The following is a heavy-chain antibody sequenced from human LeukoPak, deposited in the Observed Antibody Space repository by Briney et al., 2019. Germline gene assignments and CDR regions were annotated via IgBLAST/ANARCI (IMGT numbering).Heavy chain of an antibody. CDR1: GGSFSGYY. V-gene: IGHV4-34*01. J-gene: IGHJ6*03. Sequence: SETLSLTCAVYGGSFSGYYWSWIRQPPGKGLEWIGEINHSGSTNYNPSLNSRVPISVATSKNQFSLKLSSVTAADTAVYYCARSSLLWFGELPSLLYYYYMDVWGKGTTVTVSS. CDR3: ARSSLLWFGELPSLLYYYYMDV. D-gene: IGHD3-10*01. CDR2: INHSGST.